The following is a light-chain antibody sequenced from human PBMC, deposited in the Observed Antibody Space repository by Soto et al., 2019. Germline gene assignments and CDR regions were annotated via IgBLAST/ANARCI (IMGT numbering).Light chain of an antibody. CDR3: CSYAGSTTQTYV. CDR2: EGG. J-gene: IGLJ1*01. CDR1: SSDVGSYNL. V-gene: IGLV2-23*01. Sequence: QSVLTQPASVSGSPGQSITLSCTGTSSDVGSYNLVSWYQQHPGKAPKLMISEGGKRPSGVSNRFSGSKSGNTASLMISGLQAEDEADYYCCSYAGSTTQTYVFGSGTKVTVL.